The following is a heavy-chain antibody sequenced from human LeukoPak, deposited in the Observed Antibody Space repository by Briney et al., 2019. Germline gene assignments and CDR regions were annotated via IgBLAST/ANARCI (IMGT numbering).Heavy chain of an antibody. J-gene: IGHJ4*02. CDR3: AIDSTTVPY. V-gene: IGHV3-48*02. CDR1: GFTFRSFS. D-gene: IGHD4-17*01. Sequence: GGSLRLSCAASGFTFRSFSMNWVRQAPGKGLEWISYISSSSTIIYYADSVKGRFTISRDNAKNSLYLQTNSLRDEDTAVYYCAIDSTTVPYWGQGALVTVSS. CDR2: ISSSSTII.